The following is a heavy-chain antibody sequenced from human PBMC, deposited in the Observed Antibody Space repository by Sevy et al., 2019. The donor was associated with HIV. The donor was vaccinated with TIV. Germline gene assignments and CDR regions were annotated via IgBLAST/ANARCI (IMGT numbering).Heavy chain of an antibody. CDR1: GFTFSSYA. V-gene: IGHV3-30*04. CDR2: ISYDGSNK. J-gene: IGHJ6*02. Sequence: GGSLRLSCAASGFTFSSYAMHWVRQAPGKGLEWVAVISYDGSNKYYADSVKGRFTISRDNSKNTLYLQMNSLRAEDTAVYYCERAHKEFDMVLMINPYYYGMDVWGQGTTVTVSS. D-gene: IGHD2-8*01. CDR3: ERAHKEFDMVLMINPYYYGMDV.